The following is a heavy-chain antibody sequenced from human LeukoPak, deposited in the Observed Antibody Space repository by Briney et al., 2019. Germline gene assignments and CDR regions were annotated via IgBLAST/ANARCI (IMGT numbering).Heavy chain of an antibody. J-gene: IGHJ4*02. V-gene: IGHV3-30*18. CDR3: AKGGVSSAYHPVDY. CDR1: GFTFSTYG. CDR2: ISSDESEE. D-gene: IGHD3-22*01. Sequence: GGSLRLSCAASGFTFSTYGMTWVRQAPGKGLEWVAGISSDESEEFYVGSVKGRFITSRDSSKSMLYLQMNSLRIEDTAVYYCAKGGVSSAYHPVDYWGQGTLVTVS.